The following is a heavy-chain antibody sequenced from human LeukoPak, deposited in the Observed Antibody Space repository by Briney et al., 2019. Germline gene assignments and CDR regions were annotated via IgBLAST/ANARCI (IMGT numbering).Heavy chain of an antibody. Sequence: SETLSLTCAVYGGSFSGDYWSWIRQPPGKGLEWIGEINHSGSTNYNPSLKSRVTISVDTSKNQFSLKLSSVTAADTAVYYCARGRVLLGYCSSTSCYGGYYFDYWGQGTLVTVSS. CDR3: ARGRVLLGYCSSTSCYGGYYFDY. V-gene: IGHV4-34*01. D-gene: IGHD2-2*01. J-gene: IGHJ4*02. CDR2: INHSGST. CDR1: GGSFSGDY.